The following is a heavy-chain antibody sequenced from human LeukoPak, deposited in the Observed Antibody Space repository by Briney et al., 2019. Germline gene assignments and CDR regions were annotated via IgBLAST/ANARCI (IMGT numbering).Heavy chain of an antibody. CDR1: GFTFTTYA. CDR3: AKHPAGYSSGWYGAYYFDY. J-gene: IGHJ4*02. CDR2: ISGSGGST. Sequence: GGCLRLSCAASGFTFTTYAMSWVRQAPGKGLEWGSAISGSGGSTYYADSVKGRFTISRDNSKNTLYLQMNSLRAEDTAVYYCAKHPAGYSSGWYGAYYFDYWGQGTLVTVSS. D-gene: IGHD6-19*01. V-gene: IGHV3-23*01.